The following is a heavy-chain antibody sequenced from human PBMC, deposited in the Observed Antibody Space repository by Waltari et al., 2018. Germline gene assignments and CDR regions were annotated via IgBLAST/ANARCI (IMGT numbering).Heavy chain of an antibody. J-gene: IGHJ4*02. CDR2: ISGSGGST. CDR1: GFTFSSYA. V-gene: IGHV3-23*01. Sequence: EVQLLESGGGLVQPGGSLRLSCAASGFTFSSYAMSWVRQAPGKGLEWVSAISGSGGSTYYADSVKGRFTISRDKSKNTLYLQMNSLRAEDTAVYYCAKAYCSSTSCYPAFDYWGQGTLVTVSS. D-gene: IGHD2-2*01. CDR3: AKAYCSSTSCYPAFDY.